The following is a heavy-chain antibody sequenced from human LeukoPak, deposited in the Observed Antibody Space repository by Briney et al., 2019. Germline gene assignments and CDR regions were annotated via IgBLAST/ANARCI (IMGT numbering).Heavy chain of an antibody. CDR3: ARDPYYYDSSGYYHGGYYFDY. CDR1: GFTFSSYA. Sequence: PGGSLRLSCAASGFTFSSYAMHWVRQAPGKGLEWGAVISYDGSNKYYADSVKGRFTISRDNSKNTLYLQMNSLRAEDTAVYYCARDPYYYDSSGYYHGGYYFDYWGQGTLVTVSS. V-gene: IGHV3-30-3*01. CDR2: ISYDGSNK. J-gene: IGHJ4*02. D-gene: IGHD3-22*01.